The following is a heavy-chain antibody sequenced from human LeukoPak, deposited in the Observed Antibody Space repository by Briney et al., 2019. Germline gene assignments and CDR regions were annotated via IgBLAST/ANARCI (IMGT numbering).Heavy chain of an antibody. Sequence: GGSLRLSCAASGFTVSSNFMSWVRHAPGKGLEWVSVIYSGGSTYYADSVKGRFTISRDNSKNSVYLEMNSLRDEDTAVYYCASIRFDPWGQGTLVTVSS. V-gene: IGHV3-66*01. J-gene: IGHJ5*02. CDR1: GFTVSSNF. CDR3: ASIRFDP. CDR2: IYSGGST.